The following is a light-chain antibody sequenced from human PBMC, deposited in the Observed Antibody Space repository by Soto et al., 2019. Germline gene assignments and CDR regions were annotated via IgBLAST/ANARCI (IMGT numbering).Light chain of an antibody. J-gene: IGKJ2*01. V-gene: IGKV3-11*01. Sequence: EIVLTQSPATLSLSPGQRATLSCRASQPINDFFAWYQQKPGQAPRLLLYGASNRVTGIPPRFSGSRSETDFSHTISSLEGEDSVVYYCQMRTNWPPNTLGQGTKLEIK. CDR2: GAS. CDR1: QPINDF. CDR3: QMRTNWPPNT.